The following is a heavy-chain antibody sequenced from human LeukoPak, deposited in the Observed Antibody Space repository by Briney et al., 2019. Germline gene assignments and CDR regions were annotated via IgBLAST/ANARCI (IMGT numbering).Heavy chain of an antibody. V-gene: IGHV4-31*03. J-gene: IGHJ6*03. CDR2: IYYSGST. CDR1: GGSISSGGYY. CDR3: ARDSRNSYFYYMDV. Sequence: SETLSLTCTVSGGSISSGGYYWSWIRQHPGKGLEWIGYIYYSGSTYYNPSLKSRVTFSIDTSKNQFSLKLSSVTAADTAVYYSARDSRNSYFYYMDVWGKGTTVTVSS.